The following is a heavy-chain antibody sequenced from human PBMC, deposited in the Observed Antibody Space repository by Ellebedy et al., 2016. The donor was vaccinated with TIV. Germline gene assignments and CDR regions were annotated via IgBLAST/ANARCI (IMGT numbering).Heavy chain of an antibody. J-gene: IGHJ5*02. Sequence: GGSLRLSXAASGFSLSGYWMHWVRQAPGKGLVWVSRTYSDGSSTTYADSVKGRFTISRDNAKNSLYLQMNSLRAEDTAVYYCARGWEGWFDPWGQGTLVTVSS. D-gene: IGHD1-26*01. V-gene: IGHV3-74*01. CDR3: ARGWEGWFDP. CDR1: GFSLSGYW. CDR2: TYSDGSST.